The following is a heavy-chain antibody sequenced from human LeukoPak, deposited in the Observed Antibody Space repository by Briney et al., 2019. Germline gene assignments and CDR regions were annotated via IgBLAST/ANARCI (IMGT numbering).Heavy chain of an antibody. CDR3: ARLAVVISRWFDP. Sequence: GSLRLSCAASGFTFSSYAMSWVRQPPGKGLEWIGSIYYSGSTYYNPSLKSRVTISVDTSKNQFSLKLSSVTAADTAVYYCARLAVVISRWFDPWGQGTLVTVSS. CDR1: GFTFSSYA. D-gene: IGHD3-22*01. V-gene: IGHV4-39*01. J-gene: IGHJ5*02. CDR2: IYYSGST.